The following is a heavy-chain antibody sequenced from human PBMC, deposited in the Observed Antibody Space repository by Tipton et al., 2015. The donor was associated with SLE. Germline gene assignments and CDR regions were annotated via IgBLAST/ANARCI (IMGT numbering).Heavy chain of an antibody. D-gene: IGHD5-24*01. CDR1: GFTFSSYV. CDR3: SSYTDGYKMFDY. Sequence: SLRLSCAASGFTFSSYVMHWVRQGQGKGLEWVSLIRSKVFGATTKYAASVKGRFTMSRDDSKNIAYLQMNSLKTEGTAVYYCSSYTDGYKMFDYWGQGTLVTVSS. CDR2: IRSKVFGATT. V-gene: IGHV3-49*04. J-gene: IGHJ4*02.